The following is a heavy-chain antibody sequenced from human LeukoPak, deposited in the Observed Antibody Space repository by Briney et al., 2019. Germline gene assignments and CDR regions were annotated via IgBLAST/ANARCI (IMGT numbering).Heavy chain of an antibody. Sequence: GGSLRLSCAAYGFTFSSYLMNWVRQAPGKGLEWVANINGDGRDKYYVGSVRGRFTISRDNADNALYLQMNSLRGDDTALYYCARGVDSAIDWWGQGTLVTVSS. CDR2: INGDGRDK. CDR3: ARGVDSAIDW. D-gene: IGHD3-9*01. V-gene: IGHV3-7*01. J-gene: IGHJ4*02. CDR1: GFTFSSYL.